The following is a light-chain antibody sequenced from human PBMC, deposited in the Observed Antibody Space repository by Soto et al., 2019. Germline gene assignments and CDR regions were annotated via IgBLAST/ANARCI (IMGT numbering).Light chain of an antibody. V-gene: IGKV3-11*01. Sequence: EIVLTQSPATLSLSPGERATLSCRASQSVGGFLAWYQQRSGKTPRLLIYDASKRAPGIPARFSGSGSGTDFPLTISRLEPEDFAVYYCQQRSNWLGTFGPGTKVDI. CDR1: QSVGGF. CDR2: DAS. J-gene: IGKJ3*01. CDR3: QQRSNWLGT.